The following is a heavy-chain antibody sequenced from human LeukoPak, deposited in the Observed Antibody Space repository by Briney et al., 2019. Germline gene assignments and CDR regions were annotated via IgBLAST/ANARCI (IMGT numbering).Heavy chain of an antibody. CDR1: GYTFTGYY. CDR3: ARVGGDIVATDAFDI. J-gene: IGHJ3*02. V-gene: IGHV1-2*02. D-gene: IGHD5-12*01. CDR2: INPNSGGT. Sequence: ASVKVSCKASGYTFTGYYMHWVRQAPGQGLEWMGWINPNSGGTNYAQKFQGRVTMTRDTSISTAYMEQSRLRSDDTAVYYCARVGGDIVATDAFDIWGQGTMVTVSS.